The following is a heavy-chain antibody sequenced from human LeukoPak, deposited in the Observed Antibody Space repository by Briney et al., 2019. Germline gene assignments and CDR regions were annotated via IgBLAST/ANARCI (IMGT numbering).Heavy chain of an antibody. J-gene: IGHJ4*02. CDR1: GGSFSGYY. CDR2: INHSGST. D-gene: IGHD1-26*01. V-gene: IGHV4-34*01. Sequence: RTSETLSLTCAVYGGSFSGYYWSWIRQPPGKGLEWIGEINHSGSTNYNPSLKSRVTISVDTSKNQFSLKLSSVTAADTAVYYCARGSGEFIVGATVFDYWGQGTLVTVSS. CDR3: ARGSGEFIVGATVFDY.